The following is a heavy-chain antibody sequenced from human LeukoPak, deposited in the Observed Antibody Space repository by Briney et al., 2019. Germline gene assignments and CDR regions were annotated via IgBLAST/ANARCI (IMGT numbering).Heavy chain of an antibody. CDR3: SRLAHHGGTSEFGLDY. D-gene: IGHD4-23*01. Sequence: SETLYLTCTGSCVSINNNYCSWIRQPPGKGLELIGYIHYSGSTNYNPSLNPRLTTSVNPSNNQFSLKLISVTAADTAVYDFSRLAHHGGTSEFGLDYWGQGTMVSVS. J-gene: IGHJ4*02. V-gene: IGHV4-59*08. CDR1: CVSINNNY. CDR2: IHYSGST.